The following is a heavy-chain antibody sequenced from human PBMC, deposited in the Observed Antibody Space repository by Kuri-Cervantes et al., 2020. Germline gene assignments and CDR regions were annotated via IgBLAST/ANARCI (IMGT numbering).Heavy chain of an antibody. J-gene: IGHJ2*01. CDR1: GGSVSSGSYY. CDR3: ARAGNPSWYFDL. V-gene: IGHV4-61*01. Sequence: SETLSLTCTVSGGSVSSGSYYWSWIRQPPGKGLEWIGYIYYSGSTNYNPSLKSRVTISVDTSKNQFSLKLSSVTAADTAVYYCARAGNPSWYFDLWGRGTLVTVSS. CDR2: IYYSGST. D-gene: IGHD4-23*01.